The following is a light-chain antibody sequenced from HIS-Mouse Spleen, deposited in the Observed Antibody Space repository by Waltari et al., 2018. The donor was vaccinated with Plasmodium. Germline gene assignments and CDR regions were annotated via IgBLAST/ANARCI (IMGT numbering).Light chain of an antibody. V-gene: IGLV3-9*01. Sequence: SYELTQPLSVSVALGQTARITCGGNNIGRKTVHGYQQKPGQAPVLVIYWDSNRPSGIPERFSGSNSGNTATLTISRAQAGDEADYYCQVWDSSTVVFGGGTKLTVL. CDR2: WDS. J-gene: IGLJ2*01. CDR3: QVWDSSTVV. CDR1: NIGRKT.